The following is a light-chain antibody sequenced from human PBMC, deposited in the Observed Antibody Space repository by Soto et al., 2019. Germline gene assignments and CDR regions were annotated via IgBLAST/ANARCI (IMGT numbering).Light chain of an antibody. V-gene: IGLV1-40*01. CDR3: QSYDSSLSGVI. Sequence: QSVLTQPPSVSGAPGQRVTISCTGSSSDIGAGYDVHWYQQIPGTAPRLLIYGNTNRPSGVPDRFSGSQSGTSASLAITGLQAGDEADYYCQSYDSSLSGVIFGGGTKLTVL. CDR2: GNT. CDR1: SSDIGAGYD. J-gene: IGLJ2*01.